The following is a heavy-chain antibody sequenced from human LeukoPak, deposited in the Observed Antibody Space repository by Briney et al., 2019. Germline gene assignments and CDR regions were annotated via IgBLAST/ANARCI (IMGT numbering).Heavy chain of an antibody. CDR1: GFTFSSYA. V-gene: IGHV3-23*01. Sequence: PEGSPRLSCAASGFTFSSYAMSWVRQAPGKGLEWVSAISGSGGSTYYADSVKGRFTISRDNSKDTLYLQMNSLRAEDTAVYYCASMVRGVITEFDYWGQGTLVTVSS. CDR3: ASMVRGVITEFDY. D-gene: IGHD3-10*01. J-gene: IGHJ4*02. CDR2: ISGSGGST.